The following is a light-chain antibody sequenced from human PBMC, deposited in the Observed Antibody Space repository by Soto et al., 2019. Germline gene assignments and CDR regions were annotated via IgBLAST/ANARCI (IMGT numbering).Light chain of an antibody. J-gene: IGLJ1*01. V-gene: IGLV2-14*01. CDR2: DVS. CDR3: SSYTSSSIPYV. Sequence: QSALTQPASVSGSPGQSITISCTGTSSDVGGYNYVSWYQQHPGKAPKLMIYDVSNRPSGVSNRFSGSKSGNTASLTISGLQAADEADYYCSSYTSSSIPYVVGTGTKLTV. CDR1: SSDVGGYNY.